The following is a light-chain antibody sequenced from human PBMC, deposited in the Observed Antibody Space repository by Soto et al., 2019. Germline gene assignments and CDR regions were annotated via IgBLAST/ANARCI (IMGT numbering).Light chain of an antibody. J-gene: IGKJ1*01. Sequence: DLQMTQSPSSVSASIGDRVTITCRASQGIGSWLVWYQQKPGKAPKLLISATSSLQSGVPSRFSGSGSGTDFTLTITSLQPEDSATYYCQQANSFPRTFGQGTKVEI. CDR1: QGIGSW. V-gene: IGKV1-12*01. CDR2: ATS. CDR3: QQANSFPRT.